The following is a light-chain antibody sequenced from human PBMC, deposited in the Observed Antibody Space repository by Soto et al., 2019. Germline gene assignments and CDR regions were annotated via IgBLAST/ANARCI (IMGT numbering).Light chain of an antibody. Sequence: IEMTQSPATLSVSPGERATLSCRASRSVSSSFLAWYQQKPGQAPRLLIYGASSRATGIPDRFSGSGSGTDFTLTISSLEPEDSGVYYCQQRNDWVTFGGGTKVDIK. V-gene: IGKV3D-20*02. CDR3: QQRNDWVT. J-gene: IGKJ4*01. CDR1: RSVSSSF. CDR2: GAS.